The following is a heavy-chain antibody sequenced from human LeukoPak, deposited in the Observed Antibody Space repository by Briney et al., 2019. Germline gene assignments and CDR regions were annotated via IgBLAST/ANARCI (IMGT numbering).Heavy chain of an antibody. Sequence: SESLSLTCTVSGYSISSGSYWGWLRPPPGKGLEWIVSGYHVGSTYFNPSLRSRVTISIDIFKNQFSLKMSSVTAADTAIYYCARVGDYGDYVNWFDPWGPGTLVTVSS. D-gene: IGHD4-17*01. CDR1: GYSISSGSY. V-gene: IGHV4-38-2*02. CDR2: GYHVGST. J-gene: IGHJ5*02. CDR3: ARVGDYGDYVNWFDP.